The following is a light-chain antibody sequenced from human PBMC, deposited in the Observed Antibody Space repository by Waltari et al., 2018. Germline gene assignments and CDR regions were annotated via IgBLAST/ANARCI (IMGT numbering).Light chain of an antibody. CDR2: DVS. Sequence: DIVLTQSPAILSLSPGERASLPCMASQSVHNYLAWYQQKPGQAPRLLIYDVSNRATDIPARFSGSGFATDFTLTISSLEPEDFAVYYCQQRRAWPLTFGGGTKVEIK. CDR3: QQRRAWPLT. CDR1: QSVHNY. V-gene: IGKV3-11*01. J-gene: IGKJ4*01.